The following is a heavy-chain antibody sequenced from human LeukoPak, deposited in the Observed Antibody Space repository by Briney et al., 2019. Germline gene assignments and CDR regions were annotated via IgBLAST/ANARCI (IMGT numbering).Heavy chain of an antibody. V-gene: IGHV3-7*01. Sequence: GGSLRVSCAASGFTFSSYWMSWVRQAPGNGLEWVANIKQDGSEKYYVDSVKGRFTISRDNAKNSLYLQMNSLRAEDTAVYYCAREDGYCSGGSCIDAFDIWGQGTMVTVSS. J-gene: IGHJ3*02. CDR2: IKQDGSEK. CDR1: GFTFSSYW. D-gene: IGHD2-15*01. CDR3: AREDGYCSGGSCIDAFDI.